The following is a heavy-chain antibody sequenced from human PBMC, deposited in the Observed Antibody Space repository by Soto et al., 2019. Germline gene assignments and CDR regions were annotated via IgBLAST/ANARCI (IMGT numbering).Heavy chain of an antibody. CDR1: AFTVSRNY. CDR3: ARGVLAPYLYFDY. Sequence: LXLSCAASAFTVSRNYMSWVSPAPGKGLEWVSVIYSGGSTYYADSVKGRFTISRDNSKNTLYPQMNSLRAEDTAVYYCARGVLAPYLYFDYWGQGTLVTVSS. J-gene: IGHJ4*02. D-gene: IGHD2-21*01. CDR2: IYSGGST. V-gene: IGHV3-53*01.